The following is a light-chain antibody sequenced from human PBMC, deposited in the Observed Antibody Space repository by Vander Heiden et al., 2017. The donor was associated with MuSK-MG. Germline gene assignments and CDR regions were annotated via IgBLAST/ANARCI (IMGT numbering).Light chain of an antibody. Sequence: DFQMTQSPSSLSASVGDRVTITCRASQSIESYLNWYQQKSGNAPKLLIFAASSLESGVPSRFSGGVSGTDFYLAISSLQPEDFATYYCQQGDSTPYTFGQGTKLEIK. CDR2: AAS. CDR1: QSIESY. J-gene: IGKJ2*01. V-gene: IGKV1-39*01. CDR3: QQGDSTPYT.